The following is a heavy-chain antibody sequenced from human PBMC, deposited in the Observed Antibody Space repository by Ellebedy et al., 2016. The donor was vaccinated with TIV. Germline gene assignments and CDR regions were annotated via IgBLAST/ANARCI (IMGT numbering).Heavy chain of an antibody. J-gene: IGHJ4*02. D-gene: IGHD6-13*01. V-gene: IGHV1-69*05. Sequence: SVKVSCXASGGTFSSYAISWVRQAPGQGLEWMGGIIPIFGTANYAQKFQGRVTMTTDTSTSTAYMELRNLRSDDTAVYYCARAASSDYWGQGTLVTVSS. CDR1: GGTFSSYA. CDR2: IIPIFGTA. CDR3: ARAASSDY.